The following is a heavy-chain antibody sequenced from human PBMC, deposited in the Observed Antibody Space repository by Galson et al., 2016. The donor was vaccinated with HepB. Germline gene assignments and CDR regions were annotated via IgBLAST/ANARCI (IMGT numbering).Heavy chain of an antibody. J-gene: IGHJ3*02. CDR2: IYPGDSDI. D-gene: IGHD1-26*01. Sequence: QSGAEVKKPGESLKISCKGSGYSFSNHWIGWVRQMPGKGLEWMGIIYPGDSDIRYGPSFQGQVTISVDKSITTAYLQWSSLKASDTAMYYCARRGSGRFSLYDAFEIWGQGTMVTVSS. CDR1: GYSFSNHW. CDR3: ARRGSGRFSLYDAFEI. V-gene: IGHV5-51*01.